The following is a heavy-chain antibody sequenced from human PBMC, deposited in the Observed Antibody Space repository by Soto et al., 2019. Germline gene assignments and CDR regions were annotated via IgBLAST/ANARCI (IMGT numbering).Heavy chain of an antibody. CDR3: AAGEDSSSWYDLDYYYYYGLDV. CDR2: IVVGSGNT. Sequence: ASVKVYCKAAGFTFTSSSVRWVRQARGQRLEWIGWIVVGSGNTNYAQKFQERVTITRDMSTSTAYMELSSLRSEDTAVYYCAAGEDSSSWYDLDYYYYYGLDVWGQGTTVTVSS. CDR1: GFTFTSSS. J-gene: IGHJ6*02. D-gene: IGHD6-13*01. V-gene: IGHV1-58*01.